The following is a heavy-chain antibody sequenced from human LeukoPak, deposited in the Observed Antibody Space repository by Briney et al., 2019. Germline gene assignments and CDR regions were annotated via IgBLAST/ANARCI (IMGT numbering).Heavy chain of an antibody. CDR2: IKSKTDGGTT. CDR1: GFTVSSNY. V-gene: IGHV3-15*01. J-gene: IGHJ4*02. D-gene: IGHD6-6*01. Sequence: GGSLRLSCAASGFTVSSNYMSWVRQAPGKGLEWVGRIKSKTDGGTTDYAAPVKGRFTISRDDSKNTLYLQMNSLKTEDTAVYYCTTDTGSSLDYWGQGTLVTVSS. CDR3: TTDTGSSLDY.